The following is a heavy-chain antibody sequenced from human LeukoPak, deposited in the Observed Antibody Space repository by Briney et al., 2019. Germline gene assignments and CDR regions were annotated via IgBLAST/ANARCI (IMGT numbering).Heavy chain of an antibody. D-gene: IGHD2-2*01. V-gene: IGHV3-30-3*01. CDR1: GFTFSSYA. CDR3: ARSVVPAAISPFDY. Sequence: GGSLRLSCGASGFTFSSYAMHWVRQAPGKGLEWVAVISYDGSNKYYADSVKGRFTISRDNSKNTLYLQMNSLRVEDTAVYYCARSVVPAAISPFDYWGQGTLVTVSS. CDR2: ISYDGSNK. J-gene: IGHJ4*02.